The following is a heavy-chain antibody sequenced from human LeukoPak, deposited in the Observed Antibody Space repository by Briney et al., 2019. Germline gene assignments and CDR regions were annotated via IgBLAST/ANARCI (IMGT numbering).Heavy chain of an antibody. Sequence: SETLSLTRTVSGGSISSYYWSWIRQPAGKGLEWIGRIYTSGSTNYNPSLKSRVTMSVDTSKNQFSLKLSSVTAADTAVYYCARGNSGYDSLSFDYWGQGTLVTVSS. CDR2: IYTSGST. V-gene: IGHV4-4*07. J-gene: IGHJ4*02. D-gene: IGHD5-12*01. CDR1: GGSISSYY. CDR3: ARGNSGYDSLSFDY.